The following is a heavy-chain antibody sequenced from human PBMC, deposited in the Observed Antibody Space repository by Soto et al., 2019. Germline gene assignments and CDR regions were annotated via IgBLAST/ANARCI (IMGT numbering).Heavy chain of an antibody. D-gene: IGHD2-2*01. Sequence: RASVKVSCKASGCTFPNYAIHWVRQAPGQRLEWMGWINAGNGDTLYSHKFQGRVTITSDTSASTAYMELSSLRSEDTAVYYCARGYCSTTSCQYYPDYWGQGTLVTVSS. CDR2: INAGNGDT. CDR1: GCTFPNYA. CDR3: ARGYCSTTSCQYYPDY. J-gene: IGHJ4*02. V-gene: IGHV1-3*01.